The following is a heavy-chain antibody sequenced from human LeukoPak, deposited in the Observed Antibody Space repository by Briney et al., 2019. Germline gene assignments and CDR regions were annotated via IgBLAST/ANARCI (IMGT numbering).Heavy chain of an antibody. D-gene: IGHD3-3*01. Sequence: GGSLRLSCAASGFTFSSYFMTWVRQAPGKGLGWVSAISGSGDDTYYADSVKGRFTISRDNSKNTLYVQMNSLRAEDTAVYYCAKGALITIFGVVPDYWGQGTLVTVSS. V-gene: IGHV3-23*01. CDR3: AKGALITIFGVVPDY. J-gene: IGHJ4*02. CDR1: GFTFSSYF. CDR2: ISGSGDDT.